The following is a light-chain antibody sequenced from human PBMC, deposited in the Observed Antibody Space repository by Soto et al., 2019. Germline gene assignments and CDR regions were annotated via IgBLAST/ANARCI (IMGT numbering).Light chain of an antibody. V-gene: IGLV2-14*01. J-gene: IGLJ1*01. CDR3: SSYISTSTLNV. CDR2: DVS. Sequence: QSVLTQPASVSGSPGQSITISCTGTSSDVGGYNYVAWYQQHPGKAPKLMIYDVSNRPSGVSNRFSGSKSGNTASLTISGLQAEDEAHYYCSSYISTSTLNVFGTGTKLTVL. CDR1: SSDVGGYNY.